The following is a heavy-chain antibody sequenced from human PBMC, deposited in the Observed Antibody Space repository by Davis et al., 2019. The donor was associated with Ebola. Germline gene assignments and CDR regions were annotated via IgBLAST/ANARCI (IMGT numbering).Heavy chain of an antibody. Sequence: PSETLSLTCAVYGGSFSGYYWSWIRQPPGKGLEWIGEINHSGSTNYNPSLKSRVTISVDTSKNQFSLKLSSVTAADTAVYYCARRLAARPGLDYWGQGTLVTVSS. CDR2: INHSGST. CDR3: ARRLAARPGLDY. V-gene: IGHV4-34*01. D-gene: IGHD6-6*01. CDR1: GGSFSGYY. J-gene: IGHJ4*02.